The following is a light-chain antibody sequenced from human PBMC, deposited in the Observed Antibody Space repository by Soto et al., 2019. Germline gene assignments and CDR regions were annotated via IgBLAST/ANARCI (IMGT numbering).Light chain of an antibody. Sequence: QSGLTQPASVSGSPGQSITISCAGTTSDVAYYDLVSWYQQHPGRAPKLLIYEVDKRPSGISVRFSGSKSGATASLTISGLLPEDEAVYFCCTYAGHVPKFGGGTKLTVL. CDR1: TSDVAYYDL. CDR3: CTYAGHVPK. V-gene: IGLV2-23*02. CDR2: EVD. J-gene: IGLJ2*01.